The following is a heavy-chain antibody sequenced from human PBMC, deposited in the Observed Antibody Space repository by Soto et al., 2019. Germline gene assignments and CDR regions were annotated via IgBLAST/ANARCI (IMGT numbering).Heavy chain of an antibody. CDR1: GGSISSYY. CDR3: ARDGLNGDYDY. D-gene: IGHD4-17*01. J-gene: IGHJ4*02. Sequence: SETLSLTCTVSGGSISSYYWSWIRQPPGKGLEWIGYIYYSGSTNYNPSLKSRVTISVDTSKNQFSLKLSSVTAADTAVYYCARDGLNGDYDYWGQGTLVTVSS. V-gene: IGHV4-59*01. CDR2: IYYSGST.